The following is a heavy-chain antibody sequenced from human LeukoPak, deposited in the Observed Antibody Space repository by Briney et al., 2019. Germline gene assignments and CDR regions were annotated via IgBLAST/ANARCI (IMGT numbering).Heavy chain of an antibody. V-gene: IGHV3-7*01. J-gene: IGHJ5*02. CDR1: GSTFSNYW. Sequence: GGSLRLSCVASGSTFSNYWMNWVRQAPGKGLEWMANIKQDGSERYYVGSVKGRFTISRDIANNSLYLQMNSLRAEDTAVYYCARGYFYGSGSNWFDPWGQGTLVTVSS. CDR2: IKQDGSER. D-gene: IGHD3-10*01. CDR3: ARGYFYGSGSNWFDP.